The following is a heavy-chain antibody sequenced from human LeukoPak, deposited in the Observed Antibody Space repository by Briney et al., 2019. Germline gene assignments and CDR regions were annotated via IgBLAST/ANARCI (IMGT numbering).Heavy chain of an antibody. CDR1: GGSFSGYY. J-gene: IGHJ6*02. Sequence: SETLSLNCAVYGGSFSGYYWRWIRQPPGKGLEWIGEINHSGSTNYNPSLKSRVTMSVDTSENHFSLSLSSVTAADTAVYYCARDMGYYGLGIWGQGTTVTVSS. CDR3: ARDMGYYGLGI. CDR2: INHSGST. V-gene: IGHV4-34*01.